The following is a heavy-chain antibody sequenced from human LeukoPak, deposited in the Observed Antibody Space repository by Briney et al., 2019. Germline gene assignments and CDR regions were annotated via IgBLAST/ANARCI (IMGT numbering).Heavy chain of an antibody. CDR2: ISAYNGNT. CDR1: GYTFTSYD. Sequence: ASVKVSCKASGYTFTSYDINWVRQAPGQGLEWMGWISAYNGNTNYAQKLQGRVTMTTDTSTSTAYMELRSLRSDDTAVYYCARDGSAYCGGDCRYNWFDPWGQGTLVTVSS. V-gene: IGHV1-18*01. CDR3: ARDGSAYCGGDCRYNWFDP. D-gene: IGHD2-21*02. J-gene: IGHJ5*02.